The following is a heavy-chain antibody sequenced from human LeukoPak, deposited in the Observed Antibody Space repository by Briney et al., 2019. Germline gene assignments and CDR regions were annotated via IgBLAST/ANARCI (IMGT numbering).Heavy chain of an antibody. CDR2: ISAYNGNT. D-gene: IGHD3-3*01. Sequence: GASVKVSCKASGYTFTSYGISWVGQAPGQGREWRGWISAYNGNTKYAQKLQGRVTITTDTSTSTAYMELRSLRSEDTAVYYCARGFFRITIFGVVMGDAFDIWGQGTMVTVSS. V-gene: IGHV1-18*01. CDR1: GYTFTSYG. J-gene: IGHJ3*02. CDR3: ARGFFRITIFGVVMGDAFDI.